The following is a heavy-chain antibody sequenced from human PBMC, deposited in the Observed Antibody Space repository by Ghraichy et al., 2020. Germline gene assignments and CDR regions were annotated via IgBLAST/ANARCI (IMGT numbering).Heavy chain of an antibody. Sequence: SETLSLTCTVSGGSVSSGSYYWSWIRQPPGKGLEWIGYIYYSGSTNSNPSLKSRVTISVDTSKNQFSLKLSSVTAADTAVYYCARLQSLLDSSGYSVAYWGQGTLVTVSS. CDR1: GGSVSSGSYY. CDR3: ARLQSLLDSSGYSVAY. D-gene: IGHD3-22*01. V-gene: IGHV4-61*01. J-gene: IGHJ4*02. CDR2: IYYSGST.